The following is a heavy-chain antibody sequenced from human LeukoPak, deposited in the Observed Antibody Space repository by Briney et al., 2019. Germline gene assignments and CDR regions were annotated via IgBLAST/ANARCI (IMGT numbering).Heavy chain of an antibody. J-gene: IGHJ1*01. CDR3: ARVVQSTDSSGFYLPEYFQH. V-gene: IGHV4-38-2*02. CDR2: IYHSGKG. D-gene: IGHD3-22*01. Sequence: SETLSLTCSVSGYSISSGYYWDWIRQPPGKGLEWIASIYHSGKGYYNPSLKSRVTISVDTSKNQFSLKLRSVTAADTAVYYCARVVQSTDSSGFYLPEYFQHWGQGTLVTVSS. CDR1: GYSISSGYY.